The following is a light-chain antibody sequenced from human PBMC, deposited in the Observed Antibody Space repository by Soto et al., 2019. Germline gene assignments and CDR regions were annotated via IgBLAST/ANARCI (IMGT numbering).Light chain of an antibody. Sequence: DIQMTQSPSTLSGSVGDRVTITCRASQTISSWLAWYQQKPGKAPKLLIYKASTLKSGVPSRLSGSGSGTEFNLTIRSLQPDDFATYYCQHYNSYSEAFGHGNKVDLK. CDR1: QTISSW. CDR3: QHYNSYSEA. J-gene: IGKJ1*01. V-gene: IGKV1-5*03. CDR2: KAS.